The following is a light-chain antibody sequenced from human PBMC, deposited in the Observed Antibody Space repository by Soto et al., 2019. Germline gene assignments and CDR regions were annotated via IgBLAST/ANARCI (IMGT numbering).Light chain of an antibody. CDR3: QQYNTYWT. Sequence: EIQMTQSPSTLSVSVGDRVTLTCRASQSIDRWLAWYQQRPGKAPELLIYDASVLQGGVPSRFSGSGSGTEFTLSISSLQPCDFATYYCQQYNTYWTFGQGTKVDIK. CDR1: QSIDRW. J-gene: IGKJ1*01. V-gene: IGKV1-5*01. CDR2: DAS.